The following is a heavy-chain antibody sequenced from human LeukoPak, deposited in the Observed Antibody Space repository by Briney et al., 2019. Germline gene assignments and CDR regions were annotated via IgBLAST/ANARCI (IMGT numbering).Heavy chain of an antibody. CDR2: INPNSGGT. CDR3: ARDLPVYYYDSSGYLSDY. V-gene: IGHV1-2*06. Sequence: ASVKVSCKASGYTFTGYYMHWVRQAPGQGLEWMGRINPNSGGTNYAQKFQGRATMTRDTSISTAYMELSRLRSDDTAVYYCARDLPVYYYDSSGYLSDYWGQGTLVTVSS. CDR1: GYTFTGYY. D-gene: IGHD3-22*01. J-gene: IGHJ4*02.